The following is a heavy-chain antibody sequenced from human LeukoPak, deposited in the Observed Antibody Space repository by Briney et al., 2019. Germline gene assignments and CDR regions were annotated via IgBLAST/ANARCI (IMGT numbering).Heavy chain of an antibody. Sequence: SVKVSCKASGGTFSSYAISWVRQAPGQGLEWMGGIIPIFGTANYAQKFQGRVTITADESTSAAYMELSSLRSEDTAVYYCARDFSSWYERPHTGFDYWGQGTLVTVSS. CDR1: GGTFSSYA. CDR2: IIPIFGTA. J-gene: IGHJ4*02. CDR3: ARDFSSWYERPHTGFDY. D-gene: IGHD6-13*01. V-gene: IGHV1-69*13.